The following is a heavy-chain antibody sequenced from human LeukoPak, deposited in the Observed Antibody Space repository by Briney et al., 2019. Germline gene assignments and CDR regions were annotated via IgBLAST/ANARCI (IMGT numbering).Heavy chain of an antibody. CDR3: VPYSNSPEYFQH. J-gene: IGHJ1*01. Sequence: ASVKVSCKVSGYTLTELSMHWVRQAPGKGLEWMGGFDPEDGETIYAQKFQGRVTMTEDTSTDTAYMELSSLRSEDTAVYYCVPYSNSPEYFQHWGRGTLVTVSS. V-gene: IGHV1-24*01. CDR1: GYTLTELS. D-gene: IGHD4-11*01. CDR2: FDPEDGET.